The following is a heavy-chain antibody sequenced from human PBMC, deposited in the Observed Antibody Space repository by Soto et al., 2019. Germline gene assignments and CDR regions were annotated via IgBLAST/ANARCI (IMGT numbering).Heavy chain of an antibody. CDR2: IYYSGST. CDR3: ATSNWFDP. V-gene: IGHV4-39*01. Sequence: QLQLQESGPGLVKPSETLSLTCTVSGGSISSRGYYWGWIRQPPGKGLAWIGTIYYSGSTYYNPSLTSRVTISVDTSKNQFSLKLSSVTAADTAVYYCATSNWFDPWGQGTLVTVSS. J-gene: IGHJ5*02. CDR1: GGSISSRGYY.